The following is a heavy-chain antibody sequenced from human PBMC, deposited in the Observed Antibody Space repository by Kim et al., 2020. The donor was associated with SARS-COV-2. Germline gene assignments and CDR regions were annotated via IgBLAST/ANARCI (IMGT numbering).Heavy chain of an antibody. CDR1: GFTFSIYA. J-gene: IGHJ3*02. Sequence: GGSLRLSCAASGFTFSIYAMSWVRQAPGKGLEWVSTIRHTASNTFYADSMKGRFTISRDNSKNTLFLQMNNLRADDTAVYFCAKNRKFPLSLEGDAFDIWGQGTMVTVSS. CDR3: AKNRKFPLSLEGDAFDI. CDR2: IRHTASNT. V-gene: IGHV3-23*01. D-gene: IGHD3-16*02.